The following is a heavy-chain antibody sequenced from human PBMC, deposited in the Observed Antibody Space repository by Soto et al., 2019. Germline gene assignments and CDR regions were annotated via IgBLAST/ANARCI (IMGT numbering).Heavy chain of an antibody. J-gene: IGHJ6*02. Sequence: QEQLVESGGGVVQPGRSLRLSCVASGFTFSSFAMHWVRQAPGKGLEWVAVMSYDGRNKNYADSVKGRVTISRDNSKSTLYLQMNSLRAEDTAVYYCAKVKGIAAGWGMDVWGQGTAVTVSS. CDR1: GFTFSSFA. CDR3: AKVKGIAAGWGMDV. CDR2: MSYDGRNK. V-gene: IGHV3-30*04. D-gene: IGHD6-13*01.